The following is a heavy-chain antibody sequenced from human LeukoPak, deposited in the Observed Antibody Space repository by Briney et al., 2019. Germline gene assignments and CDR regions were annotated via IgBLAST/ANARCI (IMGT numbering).Heavy chain of an antibody. D-gene: IGHD1-26*01. CDR1: GFSFSGHW. V-gene: IGHV3-74*01. CDR2: ISPTGSTT. CDR3: ASSGSYRFDY. J-gene: IGHJ4*02. Sequence: GGSLRLSCIASGFSFSGHWMHWARQLPGKGLVWVSRISPTGSTTSYADSVKGRFTVSRDNAKNTLYLQVNNLRAEDTAVYYCASSGSYRFDYWGQGTLVTVSS.